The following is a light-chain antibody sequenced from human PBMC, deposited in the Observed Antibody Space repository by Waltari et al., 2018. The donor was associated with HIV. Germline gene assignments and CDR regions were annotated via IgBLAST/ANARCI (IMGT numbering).Light chain of an antibody. Sequence: QSVLTQPPSASGTPGQRVTISCSGSSSNIGNNNVYWYRQLPGLAPRLLIYRNTQRPSRVPDVFSGSKSGTSASLAISGLRSEDDADYYCATWCASLSGPVVFGGGTKLTVL. CDR2: RNT. CDR3: ATWCASLSGPVV. V-gene: IGLV1-47*01. CDR1: SSNIGNNN. J-gene: IGLJ2*01.